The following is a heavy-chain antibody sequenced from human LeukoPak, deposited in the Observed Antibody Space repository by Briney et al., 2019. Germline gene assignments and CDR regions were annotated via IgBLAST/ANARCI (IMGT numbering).Heavy chain of an antibody. V-gene: IGHV3-7*01. CDR2: IKQDGSEK. D-gene: IGHD6-13*01. CDR3: ARATYSSSWTGDY. Sequence: GGSLRLSCAASGFTFSSYWMSWVRQAPGKGLEWVANIKQDGSEKYYVDSVKGRFTISRDNAKNSLYLQMNSLRAEDTAVYYCARATYSSSWTGDYWGQGTLVTVSS. J-gene: IGHJ4*02. CDR1: GFTFSSYW.